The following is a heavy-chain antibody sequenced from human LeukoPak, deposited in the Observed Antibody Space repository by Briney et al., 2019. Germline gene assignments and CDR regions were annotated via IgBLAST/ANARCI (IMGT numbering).Heavy chain of an antibody. V-gene: IGHV3-66*01. Sequence: GGSLRLSCAALGFTVSRTYIRWLRQAPGKGLEGVSVIYEGGDIYYAHSQKGRFTITRDNANNTLFLQMNSLRAEDTAVYYCARDLSHGDVDYWGRGTLVTVSS. D-gene: IGHD7-27*01. CDR1: GFTVSRTY. CDR3: ARDLSHGDVDY. CDR2: IYEGGDI. J-gene: IGHJ4*02.